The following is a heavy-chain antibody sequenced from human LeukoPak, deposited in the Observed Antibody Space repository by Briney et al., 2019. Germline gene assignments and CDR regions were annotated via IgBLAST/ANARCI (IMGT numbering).Heavy chain of an antibody. D-gene: IGHD2-15*01. Sequence: AGGSLRLSCAASGFTVSSKYMSWVRQAPGKGLEWVSAISGSGGSTYYADSVKGRFTISRDNSKNTLYLQMNGLRAEDTAVYYCANIPSGYCSGGSCYGGDYWGQGTLVTVSS. CDR1: GFTVSSKY. V-gene: IGHV3-23*01. CDR2: ISGSGGST. J-gene: IGHJ4*02. CDR3: ANIPSGYCSGGSCYGGDY.